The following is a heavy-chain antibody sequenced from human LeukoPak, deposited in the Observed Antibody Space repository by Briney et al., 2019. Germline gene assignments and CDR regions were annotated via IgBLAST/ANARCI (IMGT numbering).Heavy chain of an antibody. V-gene: IGHV1-69*01. CDR2: IIPIFGTA. J-gene: IGHJ4*02. CDR3: ARDGGYSPFPEYHQYYFDY. D-gene: IGHD5-18*01. Sequence: GASVKVSCKASGGTFSSYAISSVRQAPGQGLEWMGGIIPIFGTANYAQKFQGRVTITADESTSTAYMELSSMRSEDTAVYYCARDGGYSPFPEYHQYYFDYWGQGTLVTVSS. CDR1: GGTFSSYA.